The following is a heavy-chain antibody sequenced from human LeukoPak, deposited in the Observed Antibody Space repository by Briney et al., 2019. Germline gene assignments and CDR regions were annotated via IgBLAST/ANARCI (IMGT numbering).Heavy chain of an antibody. V-gene: IGHV4-59*12. J-gene: IGHJ3*02. CDR1: GGSISSYY. CDR3: ARAPLWNDRAFDI. Sequence: PSETLSLTCSVSGGSISSYYWSWIRQPPGKGLEWVGYIYNSGSTNYNPSLKSRVTISVDTSKNQLSLKLSSVTAADTAVYYCARAPLWNDRAFDIWGQGTMVTVSS. CDR2: IYNSGST. D-gene: IGHD1-1*01.